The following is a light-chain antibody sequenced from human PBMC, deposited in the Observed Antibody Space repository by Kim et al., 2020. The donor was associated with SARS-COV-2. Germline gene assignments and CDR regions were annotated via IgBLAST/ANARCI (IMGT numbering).Light chain of an antibody. V-gene: IGLV3-1*01. J-gene: IGLJ1*01. CDR3: QAWDSSTPYV. Sequence: VSPGQTARTTSSGDKLGDKYTYWYQQKPAQSPVLVIYQDTKRPSGIPERFSGSNSGNTATLTISGTQAMDEADYYCQAWDSSTPYVFGTGTKVTVL. CDR1: KLGDKY. CDR2: QDT.